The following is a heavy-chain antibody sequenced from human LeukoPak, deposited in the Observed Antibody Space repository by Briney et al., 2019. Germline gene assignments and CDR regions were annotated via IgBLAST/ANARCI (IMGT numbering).Heavy chain of an antibody. V-gene: IGHV3-23*01. CDR3: AKERSSGWPFDY. Sequence: GGSLRLSCAASGFTFSSYAMSWVRQAPGKGLEWVSGISGSGYRTHYADSVKGRFTISRDNSKNTLYLQMNSLRADGTAVYYCAKERSSGWPFDYWGQGTLVTVSS. CDR2: ISGSGYRT. J-gene: IGHJ4*02. D-gene: IGHD6-19*01. CDR1: GFTFSSYA.